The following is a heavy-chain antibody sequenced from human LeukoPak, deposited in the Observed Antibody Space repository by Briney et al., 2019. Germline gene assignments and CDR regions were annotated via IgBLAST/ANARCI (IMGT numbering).Heavy chain of an antibody. V-gene: IGHV4-34*01. J-gene: IGHJ3*02. CDR2: INHSGST. D-gene: IGHD3-22*01. CDR3: ARALITMIVVSAFDI. CDR1: GGSFSGYY. Sequence: SETLSLTCAVYGGSFSGYYWSWIRQPPGKGLEWIGEINHSGSTNYNPSLKSRVTISVDTSKNQFSLKLSSVTAADTAVYYCARALITMIVVSAFDIWGQGTMVTVSS.